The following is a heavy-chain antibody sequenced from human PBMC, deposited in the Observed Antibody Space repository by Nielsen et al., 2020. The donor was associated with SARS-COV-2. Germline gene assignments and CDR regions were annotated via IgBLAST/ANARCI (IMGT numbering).Heavy chain of an antibody. CDR1: GGSISTYY. V-gene: IGHV4-59*01. CDR3: ARALPRALGYMDV. J-gene: IGHJ6*03. CDR2: IYYSGST. Sequence: SETLSLTCTVSGGSISTYYWSWIRQPPGKGLEWIGYIYYSGSTYYNPSLKSRVTISVDTSKNQFSLKLSSVTAADTAVYYCARALPRALGYMDVWGKGTMVTVSS.